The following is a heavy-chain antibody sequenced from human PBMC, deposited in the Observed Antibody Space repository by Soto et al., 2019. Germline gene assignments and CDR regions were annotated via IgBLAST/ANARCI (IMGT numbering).Heavy chain of an antibody. D-gene: IGHD3-10*01. CDR3: ATLTGVTSEDY. J-gene: IGHJ4*02. CDR2: ISYDGSNK. CDR1: GFTFSSYG. Sequence: QVQLVESGGGVVQPGRSLRLSCAASGFTFSSYGMHWVRQAPGKGLEWVAVISYDGSNKYYADSVKGRFTISRDNSKNTLYLQMNSLRAEDTAVYYCATLTGVTSEDYWGQGTLVTVSS. V-gene: IGHV3-30*03.